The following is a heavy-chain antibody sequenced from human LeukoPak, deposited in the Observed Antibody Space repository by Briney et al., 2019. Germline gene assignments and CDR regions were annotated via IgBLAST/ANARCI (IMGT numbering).Heavy chain of an antibody. V-gene: IGHV3-74*03. CDR1: GFAFSSYA. D-gene: IGHD1-26*01. CDR2: ITDDATT. J-gene: IGHJ4*02. CDR3: VRDRVGPDY. Sequence: PGGSLRLSCAASGFAFSSYAMSWVRQPPGKGLEWVSRITDDATTTYADSVKGRFTISRDNAKNILSLQMNSLRAEDTAVYYCVRDRVGPDYWGQGTLVTVSS.